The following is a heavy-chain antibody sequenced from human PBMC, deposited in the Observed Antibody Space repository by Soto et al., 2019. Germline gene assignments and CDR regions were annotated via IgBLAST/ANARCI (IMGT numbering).Heavy chain of an antibody. J-gene: IGHJ4*03. Sequence: PWGSLRLSCSSSVFTFGDYAMHCVRQFPGRCLEWVSGVSWTNISFGYADSVKGRFTISRDNAKNSLYLQMNSLRREDTAFYYCAKDRNTAMVMGDFECQGHGTRVRVSS. V-gene: IGHV3-9*01. CDR2: VSWTNISF. CDR3: AKDRNTAMVMGDFEC. CDR1: VFTFGDYA. D-gene: IGHD5-18*01.